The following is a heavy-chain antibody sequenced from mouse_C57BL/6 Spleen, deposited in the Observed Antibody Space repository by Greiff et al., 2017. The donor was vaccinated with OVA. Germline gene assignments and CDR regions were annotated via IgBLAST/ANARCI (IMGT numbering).Heavy chain of an antibody. CDR3: ARRYYDYAYFDY. V-gene: IGHV1-69*01. D-gene: IGHD2-4*01. CDR2: IDPSDSYT. Sequence: VQLQQPGAELVMPGASVKLSCKASGYTFTSYWMHWVKQRPGQGLEWIGEIDPSDSYTNYNQKFKGKSTLTVDKSSSTAYMQLSSLTSEDSAVYYCARRYYDYAYFDYWGQGTTLTVSS. J-gene: IGHJ2*01. CDR1: GYTFTSYW.